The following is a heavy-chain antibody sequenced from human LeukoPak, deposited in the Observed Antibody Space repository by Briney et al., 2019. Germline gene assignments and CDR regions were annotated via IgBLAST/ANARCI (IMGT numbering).Heavy chain of an antibody. D-gene: IGHD6-13*01. CDR2: ISGGGGDT. Sequence: GGSLRPSCAASGFTFSSYAMSWVRQAPGKGLEWVSGISGGGGDTYYSDSVKGRFTISRDNSKNTLYLQMNSLRAEDTAVYYCAKEFPEPSSWYNLGGDAFDIWGQGTMVTVSS. J-gene: IGHJ3*02. V-gene: IGHV3-23*01. CDR3: AKEFPEPSSWYNLGGDAFDI. CDR1: GFTFSSYA.